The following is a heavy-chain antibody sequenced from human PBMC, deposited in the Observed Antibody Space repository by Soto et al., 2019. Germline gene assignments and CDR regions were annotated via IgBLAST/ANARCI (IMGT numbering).Heavy chain of an antibody. Sequence: GGSLRLSCAASGFIFSSYAMSWVRQVPGKGLEWVSTISDAAGSAYYVDSVKGRFTISRDNSKKTLYLQMNSLRAEDSAVYYCARTYGGKIRDAPDLWGPGTMVTVSS. CDR2: ISDAAGSA. J-gene: IGHJ3*01. V-gene: IGHV3-23*01. D-gene: IGHD4-17*01. CDR1: GFIFSSYA. CDR3: ARTYGGKIRDAPDL.